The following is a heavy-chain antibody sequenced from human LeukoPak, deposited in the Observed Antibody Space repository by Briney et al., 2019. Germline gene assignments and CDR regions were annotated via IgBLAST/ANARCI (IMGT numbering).Heavy chain of an antibody. CDR1: GGSISSHY. Sequence: SETLSLTCTVSGGSISSHYWSWIRQPPGKGLEWIGYIYYSGSTNYNPSLKSRVTISVDTSKNQFSLKLSSVTAADTAVYYCARVGLAAAGTFDPWGQGTLVTVSS. V-gene: IGHV4-59*11. J-gene: IGHJ5*02. CDR3: ARVGLAAAGTFDP. D-gene: IGHD6-13*01. CDR2: IYYSGST.